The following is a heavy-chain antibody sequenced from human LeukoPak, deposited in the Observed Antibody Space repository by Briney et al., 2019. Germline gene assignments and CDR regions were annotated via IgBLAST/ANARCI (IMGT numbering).Heavy chain of an antibody. V-gene: IGHV4-30-2*01. D-gene: IGHD2-2*01. CDR3: AREVREGYRLLFFDY. Sequence: PSQTLSLTCTVSGGSISSGGYYWSWIRQPPGKGLEWIGYIYHSGSTYYNPSLKSRVTISVDRSKNQFSLKLSSVTAADTAVYYCAREVREGYRLLFFDYWGQGTLVTVSS. CDR2: IYHSGST. CDR1: GGSISSGGYY. J-gene: IGHJ4*02.